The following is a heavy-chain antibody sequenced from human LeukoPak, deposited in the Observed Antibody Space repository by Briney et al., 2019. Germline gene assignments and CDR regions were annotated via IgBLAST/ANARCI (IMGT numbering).Heavy chain of an antibody. V-gene: IGHV1-8*02. CDR2: MNPNSGNT. CDR3: ARGSLRFLEWLSIYPPLHYYYGMDV. D-gene: IGHD3-3*01. J-gene: IGHJ6*02. Sequence: GASVKVSCKASGYTFTSYAMNWVRQAPGQGLEWMGWMNPNSGNTGYAQKFQGRVTMTRNTSISTAYMELSSLRSEDTAVYYCARGSLRFLEWLSIYPPLHYYYGMDVWGQGTTVTVSS. CDR1: GYTFTSYA.